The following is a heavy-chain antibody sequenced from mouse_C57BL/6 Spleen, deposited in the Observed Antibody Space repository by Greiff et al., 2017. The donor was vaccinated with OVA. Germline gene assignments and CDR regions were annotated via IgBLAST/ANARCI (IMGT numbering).Heavy chain of an antibody. V-gene: IGHV1-55*01. CDR3: ARNYGSRRDY. D-gene: IGHD1-1*01. CDR1: GYTFTSYW. Sequence: QVQLQQSGAELVKPGASVKMSCKASGYTFTSYWITWVKQRPGQGLEWIGDIYPGSGSTNYNEKFKSKATLTVDTSSSTAYMQLSSLTSEDSSVYYCARNYGSRRDYWGQGTTLTVSS. J-gene: IGHJ2*01. CDR2: IYPGSGST.